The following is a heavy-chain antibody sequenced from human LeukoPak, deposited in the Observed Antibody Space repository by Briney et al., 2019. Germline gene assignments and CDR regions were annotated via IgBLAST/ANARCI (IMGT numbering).Heavy chain of an antibody. V-gene: IGHV1-69*04. CDR1: GGTFSSYA. CDR2: IIPILGIA. J-gene: IGHJ4*02. D-gene: IGHD3-22*01. CDR3: ARYYDSSGNFDY. Sequence: ASVKVSCKASGGTFSSYAISWVRQAPGQGLEWMGRIIPILGIANYAQKFQGRVTITADKSTSTAYMELSSLRSGDTAVYYCARYYDSSGNFDYWGQGTLVTVSS.